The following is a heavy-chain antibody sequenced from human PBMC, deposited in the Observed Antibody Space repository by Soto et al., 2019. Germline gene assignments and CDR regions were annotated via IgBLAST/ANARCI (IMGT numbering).Heavy chain of an antibody. Sequence: PSEPRSHTRFSMDAAIGMYSRIPIRPPDEMGLEWIGRIYTSGSTNYNPSLKSRVTMSVDTSKNQFSLKLSSVTAADTAVYYCARVMEQTEIDSLALRNVVPVSS. CDR3: ARVMEQTEIDS. CDR1: DAAIGMYS. J-gene: IGHJ5*01. V-gene: IGHV4-4*07. CDR2: IYTSGST. D-gene: IGHD1-26*01.